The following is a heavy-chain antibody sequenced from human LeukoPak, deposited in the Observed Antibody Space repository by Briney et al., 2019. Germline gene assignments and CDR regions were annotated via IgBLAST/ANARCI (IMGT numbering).Heavy chain of an antibody. V-gene: IGHV3-74*01. CDR2: INSDGSST. J-gene: IGHJ6*02. D-gene: IGHD3-3*01. CDR3: ARDSYYDFWSGYLPTNFYYYYYYGMDV. CDR1: GFTFSSYW. Sequence: PGGSLRLSCAASGFTFSSYWMHWVRQAPGKGLVRVSRINSDGSSTSYADSVKGRFTISRDNAKNTLYLQMNSLRAEDTAVYYCARDSYYDFWSGYLPTNFYYYYYYGMDVWGQGTTVTVSS.